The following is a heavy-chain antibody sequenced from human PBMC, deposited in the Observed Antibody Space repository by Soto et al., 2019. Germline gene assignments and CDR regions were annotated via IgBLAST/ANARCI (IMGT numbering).Heavy chain of an antibody. Sequence: QLQLQESGPGLVKPSETLSLTCTVSGGSISSSSYYWGWIRQPPGKGLEWIGSIYYSGSTYYNPSRSSRVTISVGPSKIHFALKLSSVTAADSAVYYGARPNSEPELLFDAFDIWGQGTMVTVSS. CDR1: GGSISSSSYY. CDR2: IYYSGST. D-gene: IGHD1-7*01. J-gene: IGHJ3*02. CDR3: ARPNSEPELLFDAFDI. V-gene: IGHV4-39*01.